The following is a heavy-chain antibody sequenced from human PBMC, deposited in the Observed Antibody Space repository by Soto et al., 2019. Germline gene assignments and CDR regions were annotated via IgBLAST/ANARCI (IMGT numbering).Heavy chain of an antibody. J-gene: IGHJ3*02. D-gene: IGHD1-26*01. CDR2: MNPNSGNT. V-gene: IGHV1-8*01. Sequence: QEQLVQSGAEVKKPGASVKVSCKASGYTFTSYDITWVRQATGQGLEWMGWMNPNSGNTGYAQKFQGRVTMTRNTSIGTAYMELSSLRSEDTAVYYCATERWEDAFDIWGQWTMVTVSS. CDR1: GYTFTSYD. CDR3: ATERWEDAFDI.